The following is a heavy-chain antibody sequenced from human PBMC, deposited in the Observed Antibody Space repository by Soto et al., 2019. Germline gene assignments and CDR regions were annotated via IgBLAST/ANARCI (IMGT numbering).Heavy chain of an antibody. V-gene: IGHV4-39*01. CDR1: CGSISSNSYY. CDR3: VSHVTVTTGPHYYYMDA. D-gene: IGHD4-17*01. Sequence: SETLSLTCTVSCGSISSNSYYWGWIRLPPRKGLEWIGTFYYSGSTFYNPSLSSRVTMSVDTSKNQFSLKLSSVTAADTAVYYCVSHVTVTTGPHYYYMDAWGTSSTVTVSS. CDR2: FYYSGST. J-gene: IGHJ6*03.